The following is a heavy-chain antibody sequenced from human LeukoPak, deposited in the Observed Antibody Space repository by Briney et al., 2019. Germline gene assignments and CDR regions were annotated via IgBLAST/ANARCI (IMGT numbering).Heavy chain of an antibody. J-gene: IGHJ5*02. D-gene: IGHD3-22*01. CDR2: IYHDGIT. CDR1: GYSISSGYY. V-gene: IGHV4-38-2*02. CDR3: ARVHYYDASDYSTSNWFDP. Sequence: SETLSLTCTVSGYSISSGYYWGWIRQPPGKGLEWIGSIYHDGITYYNPSLKSRVTISLDPSKNQFSLKLTSVAAADTALYHCARVHYYDASDYSTSNWFDPWGQGTLVTVSS.